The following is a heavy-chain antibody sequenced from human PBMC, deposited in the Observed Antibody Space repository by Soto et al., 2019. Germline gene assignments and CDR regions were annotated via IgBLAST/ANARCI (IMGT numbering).Heavy chain of an antibody. D-gene: IGHD2-2*01. CDR2: IYHSGTT. Sequence: SETLSLTCAVSGESISSGYYWAWIRQPPGKWLEWIGSIYHSGTTYYNPSLKSRVTISVDTSKNQFSMKLNSVTAADTAVYYCARVMAAMQNWLDPWGQGTLVTVSS. J-gene: IGHJ5*02. V-gene: IGHV4-38-2*01. CDR3: ARVMAAMQNWLDP. CDR1: GESISSGYY.